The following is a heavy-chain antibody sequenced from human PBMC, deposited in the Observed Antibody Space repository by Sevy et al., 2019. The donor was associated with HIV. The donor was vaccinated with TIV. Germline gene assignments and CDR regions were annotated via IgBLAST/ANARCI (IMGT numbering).Heavy chain of an antibody. Sequence: GGSLRLSCAASGFTFNIYWMGWVRQAPGKGLEWVANIKQDGSDKYYVGSVKGRFTISRDNAKRSQYLQMTNLRAEDTALYYCARGSTYYYDTSGYSAWGQGTLVTVSS. CDR1: GFTFNIYW. CDR2: IKQDGSDK. V-gene: IGHV3-7*01. J-gene: IGHJ5*02. D-gene: IGHD3-22*01. CDR3: ARGSTYYYDTSGYSA.